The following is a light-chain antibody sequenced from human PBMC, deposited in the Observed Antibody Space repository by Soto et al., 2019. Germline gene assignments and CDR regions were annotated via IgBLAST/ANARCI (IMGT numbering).Light chain of an antibody. Sequence: EIVLTQSPGTLSLSPGERATLSFSSSQSVSSSYLAWYQQKPGQAPRLLIYGASSRATGIPDRFSGSGSGTDFTLTISRLEPEDFAVYYCQQYDSSPKTFGQGTRLEIK. CDR3: QQYDSSPKT. V-gene: IGKV3-20*01. CDR1: QSVSSSY. CDR2: GAS. J-gene: IGKJ5*01.